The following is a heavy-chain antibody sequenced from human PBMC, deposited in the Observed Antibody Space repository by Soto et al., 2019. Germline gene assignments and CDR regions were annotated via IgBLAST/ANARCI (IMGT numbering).Heavy chain of an antibody. V-gene: IGHV4-31*03. CDR2: IYYSGST. CDR3: ARGIFRNWFDP. D-gene: IGHD2-15*01. J-gene: IGHJ5*02. Sequence: TLSLTCPVSGGSISSGGYYWSWIRQHPGKGLEWIGYIYYSGSTYYNPSLKSRVTISVDTSKNQFSLKLSSVTAADTAVYYCARGIFRNWFDPWGQGTLVTVS. CDR1: GGSISSGGYY.